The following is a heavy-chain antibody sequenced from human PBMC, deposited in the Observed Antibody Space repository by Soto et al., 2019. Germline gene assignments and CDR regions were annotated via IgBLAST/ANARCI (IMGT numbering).Heavy chain of an antibody. D-gene: IGHD6-13*01. V-gene: IGHV3-21*01. Sequence: PGGAPGLSFAASGFTFSSYSMNWVRQAAGKGLGWVSSISSSSSYIYYADSVKGRFTISRDNAQNSLHLQMNSLRTEVTAVYYCARVRIAAAGFRGRYNWFDPWGQGTLVNVSS. CDR1: GFTFSSYS. CDR2: ISSSSSYI. J-gene: IGHJ5*02. CDR3: ARVRIAAAGFRGRYNWFDP.